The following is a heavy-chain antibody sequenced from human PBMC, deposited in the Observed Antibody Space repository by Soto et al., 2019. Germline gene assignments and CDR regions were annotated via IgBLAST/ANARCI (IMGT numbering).Heavy chain of an antibody. Sequence: GESLKISCTGSGYHFTHYWIGWVRQMPGKGLEWMGIIYPGDSDTKYNPSFQGQVTISADKSITTTYLQWSSLKASDTAIYYCAASIFYYGMDVWGQGTTVTVSS. CDR1: GYHFTHYW. J-gene: IGHJ6*02. CDR2: IYPGDSDT. CDR3: AASIFYYGMDV. V-gene: IGHV5-51*01.